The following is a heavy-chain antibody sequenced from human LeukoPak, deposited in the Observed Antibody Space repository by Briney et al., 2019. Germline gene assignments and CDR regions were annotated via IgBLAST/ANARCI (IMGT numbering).Heavy chain of an antibody. D-gene: IGHD4-17*01. V-gene: IGHV4-59*01. Sequence: PSETLSLTCTVSGGSISYYYWSWIRQPPGKGLEWIGYIYYSGTTNYNPSLKSRVTISVDTSKNPFSLQLRSVTAADTAVYYCAREDPQTTVPEGMDVWGQGTTVTVSS. CDR2: IYYSGTT. J-gene: IGHJ6*02. CDR3: AREDPQTTVPEGMDV. CDR1: GGSISYYY.